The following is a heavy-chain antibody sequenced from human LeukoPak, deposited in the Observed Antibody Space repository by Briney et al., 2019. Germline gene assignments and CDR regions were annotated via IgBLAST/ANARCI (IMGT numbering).Heavy chain of an antibody. J-gene: IGHJ4*02. CDR3: AKDRSIGTYYTFDS. D-gene: IGHD1-26*01. CDR1: GFTFSSYS. Sequence: GGSLRLSCAAPGFTFSSYSMNWVRQAPGKGLEWVSSISSSTNYIYYADSVKGRFTISRDNAKNSLYLQMNSLTAKDTAVYYCAKDRSIGTYYTFDSWGQGTLVTVSS. V-gene: IGHV3-21*04. CDR2: ISSSTNYI.